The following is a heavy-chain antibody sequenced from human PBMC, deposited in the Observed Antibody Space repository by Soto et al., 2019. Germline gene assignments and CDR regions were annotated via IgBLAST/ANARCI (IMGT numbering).Heavy chain of an antibody. V-gene: IGHV3-23*01. J-gene: IGHJ6*02. D-gene: IGHD3-9*01. CDR3: AIWYYDILTGYYNYYYYGMDV. Sequence: EVQLLESGGGLVQPGGSLRLSCAASGFTFSSYAMSWVRQAPGKGLEWVSAISGSGGSTYYADSVKGRFTISRDNSKNTLYLQMNSLRAEDTAVYYCAIWYYDILTGYYNYYYYGMDVWGQGTTVTVSS. CDR2: ISGSGGST. CDR1: GFTFSSYA.